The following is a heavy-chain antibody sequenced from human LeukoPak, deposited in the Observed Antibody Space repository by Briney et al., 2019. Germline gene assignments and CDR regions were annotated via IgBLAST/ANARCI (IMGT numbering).Heavy chain of an antibody. D-gene: IGHD2-15*01. J-gene: IGHJ1*01. CDR2: ISYDGSNK. CDR1: GFTFSSYG. CDR3: AKDKSVVVVAAEYFQH. Sequence: GGSLRLSCAASGFTFSSYGMHWVRQAPGKGLEWVAVISYDGSNKYYADSVKGGFTISRDNSKNTLYLQMNSLRAEDTAVYYCAKDKSVVVVAAEYFQHWGQGTLVTVSS. V-gene: IGHV3-30*18.